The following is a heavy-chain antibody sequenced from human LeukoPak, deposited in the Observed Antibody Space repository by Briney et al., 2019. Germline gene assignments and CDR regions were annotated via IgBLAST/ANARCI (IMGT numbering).Heavy chain of an antibody. D-gene: IGHD1-7*01. J-gene: IGHJ2*01. V-gene: IGHV4-34*01. CDR1: GGSFSGYY. Sequence: SETLSLTCAVYGGSFSGYYWNWIRQPPGKGLEWIGEINNSGSTNYNPSLKSRVTISRDTSKNQFSLKLSSVTAADTAVYYCARQRTVAGTTSWYFDLWGRGTLVTVSS. CDR2: INNSGST. CDR3: ARQRTVAGTTSWYFDL.